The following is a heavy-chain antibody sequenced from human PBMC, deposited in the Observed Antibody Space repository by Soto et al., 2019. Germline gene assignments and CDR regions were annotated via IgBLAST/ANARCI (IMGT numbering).Heavy chain of an antibody. Sequence: HLVQSGPEVKKPGASITVSCKTSGDTFTNFGLSWVRQAPGQGLEWMGWIATSNSNRNYAQKFQGRLTLTTDTSTSTAYMELKGLRYDDTAVYYCATVLRGVVNWFDPWGQGTLVTVSS. CDR3: ATVLRGVVNWFDP. CDR2: IATSNSNR. V-gene: IGHV1-18*01. D-gene: IGHD3-10*01. J-gene: IGHJ5*02. CDR1: GDTFTNFG.